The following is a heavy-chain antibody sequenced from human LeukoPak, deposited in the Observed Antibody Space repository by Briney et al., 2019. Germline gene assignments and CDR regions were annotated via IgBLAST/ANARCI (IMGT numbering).Heavy chain of an antibody. D-gene: IGHD4-17*01. CDR1: GFTFSSYG. V-gene: IGHV3-33*01. CDR2: IWYDGSNK. Sequence: GGSLRLSCAASGFTFSSYGMHWVRQAPGKGLEWVAVIWYDGSNKYYADSVKGRFTISRDNSKSTLYLQMNSLRAEDTAVYYCARDHGDYVKDYWGQGTLVTVSS. J-gene: IGHJ4*02. CDR3: ARDHGDYVKDY.